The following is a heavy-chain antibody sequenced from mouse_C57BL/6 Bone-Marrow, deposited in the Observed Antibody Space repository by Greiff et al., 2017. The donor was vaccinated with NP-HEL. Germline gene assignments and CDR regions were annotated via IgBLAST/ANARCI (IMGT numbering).Heavy chain of an antibody. CDR3: ARDYYGYFYYAMDY. J-gene: IGHJ4*01. CDR2: ISSGSSTI. Sequence: EVKVVESGGGLVKPGGSLKLSCAASGFTFSDYGMHWVRQAPEKGLEWVAYISSGSSTIYYADTVKGRFTISRDNAKNTLFLQMTSLRSEDTAMYYCARDYYGYFYYAMDYWGQGTSVTVSS. V-gene: IGHV5-17*01. CDR1: GFTFSDYG. D-gene: IGHD2-2*01.